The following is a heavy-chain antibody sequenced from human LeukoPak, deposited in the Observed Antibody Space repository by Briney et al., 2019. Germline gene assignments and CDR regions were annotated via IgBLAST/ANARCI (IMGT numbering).Heavy chain of an antibody. V-gene: IGHV1-69*05. Sequence: SVKVSCKASGGTFSSYAISWVRQAPGQGLEWMGGIIPIFGTANYAQKFQGRVTMTRDTATSTVYMELSSLRSEDTAVYYCARDVPYSSGWSYYYYGMDVWGQGTTVTVSS. CDR2: IIPIFGTA. CDR1: GGTFSSYA. J-gene: IGHJ6*02. D-gene: IGHD6-19*01. CDR3: ARDVPYSSGWSYYYYGMDV.